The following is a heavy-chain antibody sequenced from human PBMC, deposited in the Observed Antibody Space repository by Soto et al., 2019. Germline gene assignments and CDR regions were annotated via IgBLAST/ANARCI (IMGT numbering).Heavy chain of an antibody. V-gene: IGHV4-31*03. D-gene: IGHD2-2*02. Sequence: SETLSLTCTVSGGSISSGGYYWSWIRQHPGKGLEWIGYIYYSGSTYYNPSLKSRVTISVDTSKNQFSLKLSSVTAADTAVYYCATIVVVPAAIPYAFDIWGQGTMVTVSS. CDR3: ATIVVVPAAIPYAFDI. CDR1: GGSISSGGYY. J-gene: IGHJ3*02. CDR2: IYYSGST.